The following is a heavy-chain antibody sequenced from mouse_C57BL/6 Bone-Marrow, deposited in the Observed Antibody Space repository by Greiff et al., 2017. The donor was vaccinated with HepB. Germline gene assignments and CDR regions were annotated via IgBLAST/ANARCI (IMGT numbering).Heavy chain of an antibody. J-gene: IGHJ2*01. V-gene: IGHV14-2*01. CDR3: ARCEGYYFDY. Sequence: EVQLQQSGAELVKPGASVKLSCTASGFNITDYYMHWVKQRTEQCLEWIGRIDPKYGKTNYAPKFKGKATITADTSSNTAYLQLSSLTSEDAAVYYCARCEGYYFDYWGQGTTLTVSS. CDR1: GFNITDYY. CDR2: IDPKYGKT.